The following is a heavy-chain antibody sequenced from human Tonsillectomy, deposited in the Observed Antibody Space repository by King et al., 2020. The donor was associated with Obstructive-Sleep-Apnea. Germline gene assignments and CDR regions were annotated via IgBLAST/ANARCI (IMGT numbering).Heavy chain of an antibody. D-gene: IGHD2-2*01. V-gene: IGHV2-26*01. J-gene: IGHJ6*02. Sequence: TLQESGPVLVKPPETLTLTCTVSGFSLSNARLGVSWIRQPPGKALEWLAHIFSNDEKSYSTSLKSRLTISKDTSKSQVVLTMTNMDPVDTATYYCARIPEGYCSSTSCYYYYYYGMDVWGQGTTVTVSS. CDR2: IFSNDEK. CDR3: ARIPEGYCSSTSCYYYYYYGMDV. CDR1: GFSLSNARLG.